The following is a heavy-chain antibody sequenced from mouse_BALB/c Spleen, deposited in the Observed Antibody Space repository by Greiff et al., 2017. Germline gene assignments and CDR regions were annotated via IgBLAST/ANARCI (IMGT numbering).Heavy chain of an antibody. Sequence: QVQLQQSGPGLVAPSQSLSITCTVSGFSLTGYGVNWVRQPPGKGLEWLGMIWGDGSTDYNSALKSRLSISKDNSKSQVFLKMNSLQTDDTARYYCARVPSDPRDWFAYWGQGTLVTVSA. CDR2: IWGDGST. D-gene: IGHD6-1*01. V-gene: IGHV2-6-7*01. J-gene: IGHJ3*01. CDR1: GFSLTGYG. CDR3: ARVPSDPRDWFAY.